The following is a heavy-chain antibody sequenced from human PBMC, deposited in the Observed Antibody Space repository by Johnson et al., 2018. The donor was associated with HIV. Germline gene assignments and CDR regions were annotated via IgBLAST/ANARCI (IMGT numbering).Heavy chain of an antibody. V-gene: IGHV3-66*02. CDR2: IFSVGDV. CDR3: ARDGRDLVTRGSFDV. Sequence: EVQLVESGGGVVQPGRSLRLSCAASGFTVSSNYMSWVRQAPGKGLEWVSVIFSVGDVYYADSVKGRFTISRDNSKNMVYLQMNSLRPEDTAVYYFARDGRDLVTRGSFDVWGQGTVVTVSS. CDR1: GFTVSSNY. J-gene: IGHJ3*01. D-gene: IGHD3-9*01.